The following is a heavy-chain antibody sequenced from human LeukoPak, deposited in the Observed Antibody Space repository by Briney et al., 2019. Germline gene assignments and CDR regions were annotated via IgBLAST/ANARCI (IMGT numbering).Heavy chain of an antibody. J-gene: IGHJ4*02. CDR1: GFTFSTHW. CDR2: ISSSGSTI. V-gene: IGHV3-11*01. Sequence: PGGSLRLSCVASGFTFSTHWMSWVRQVPGKGLEWVSYISSSGSTIYYADSVKGRFTISRDNAKNSLYLQMDSLRAEDTAVYYCAREVGYFDYWGQGTLVTVSS. CDR3: AREVGYFDY.